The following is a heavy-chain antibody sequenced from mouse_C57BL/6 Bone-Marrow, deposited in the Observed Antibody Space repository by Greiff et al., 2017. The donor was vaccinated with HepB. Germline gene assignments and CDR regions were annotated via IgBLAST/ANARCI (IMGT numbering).Heavy chain of an antibody. CDR3: AKGLQNRPTVVEGWYFDV. J-gene: IGHJ1*03. CDR2: IDPSDSYT. V-gene: IGHV1-69*01. CDR1: GYTFTSYW. D-gene: IGHD1-1*01. Sequence: QVQLQQPGAELVMPGASVKLSCKASGYTFTSYWMHWVKQRPGQGLEWIGEIDPSDSYTNYNQKFKGKSTLTVDKSSSTAYMQLSSLTSEDSAVYYCAKGLQNRPTVVEGWYFDVWGTGTTVTVAS.